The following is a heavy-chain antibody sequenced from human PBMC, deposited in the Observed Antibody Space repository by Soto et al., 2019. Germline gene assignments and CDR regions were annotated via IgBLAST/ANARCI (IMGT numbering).Heavy chain of an antibody. V-gene: IGHV1-8*01. Sequence: QVQLVQSGAEVKKPGASVKVSCKASGYTFTSYDINWVRQATGQGLEWMGWMNPNSGNTGYAQKFQGRVTITRNTSISTAYMELSSLRSEDTAVYYCARGFLRYSSSNYYYGMDVWGQGTTVTVSS. D-gene: IGHD6-6*01. CDR3: ARGFLRYSSSNYYYGMDV. CDR1: GYTFTSYD. J-gene: IGHJ6*02. CDR2: MNPNSGNT.